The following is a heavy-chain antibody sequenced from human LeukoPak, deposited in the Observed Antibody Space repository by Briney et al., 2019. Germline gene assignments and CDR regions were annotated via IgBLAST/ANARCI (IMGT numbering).Heavy chain of an antibody. J-gene: IGHJ4*02. Sequence: ASVKVSCKASGYTFTSYGISWVRRAPGQGLEWMGWIRAYNVNTNYAQKLQGRVPMTTDTYTSTAYMELRSLRSDATAVYYCARDGVRGVRGDYWGQGTLVTVSS. V-gene: IGHV1-18*01. D-gene: IGHD3-10*01. CDR3: ARDGVRGVRGDY. CDR2: IRAYNVNT. CDR1: GYTFTSYG.